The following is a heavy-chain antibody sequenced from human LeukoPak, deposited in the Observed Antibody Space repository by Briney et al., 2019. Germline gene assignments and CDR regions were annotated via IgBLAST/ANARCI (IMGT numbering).Heavy chain of an antibody. J-gene: IGHJ4*02. CDR1: GFTFTNYG. D-gene: IGHD3-22*01. CDR2: INSDGRST. CDR3: ARESSGYFY. Sequence: PGGSLRLSCVASGFTFTNYGMMWVRQAPGKGLVWVSYINSDGRSTTYADSVKGRFTISRDNAKNTLYLQMSSLRAEDTAMYYCARESSGYFYWGQGTLVTVSS. V-gene: IGHV3-74*01.